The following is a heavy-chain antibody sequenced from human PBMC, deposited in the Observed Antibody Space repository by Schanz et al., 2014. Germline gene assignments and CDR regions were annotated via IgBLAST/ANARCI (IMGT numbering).Heavy chain of an antibody. D-gene: IGHD3-9*01. V-gene: IGHV1-3*04. J-gene: IGHJ4*02. CDR2: INTGSGDT. Sequence: QVHLVQSGAEVKRPGASVKVSCKASEYSFTSYSMHWVRQAPGQRLEWMGWINTGSGDTKYSQNLQGRVTMTTDTSTSTAYMELRSLRSDDTAVYYCARDAADFYDILTEEDYWGQGTLVTVYS. CDR3: ARDAADFYDILTEEDY. CDR1: EYSFTSYS.